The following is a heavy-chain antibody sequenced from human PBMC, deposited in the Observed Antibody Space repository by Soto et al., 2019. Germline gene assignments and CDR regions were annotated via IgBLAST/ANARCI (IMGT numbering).Heavy chain of an antibody. V-gene: IGHV3-30*18. Sequence: QVQLVESGGGVVQPGRSLRLSCAASGFTFSSYGMHWVRQAPGKGLEWVAVISYDGSNKYYADSVKGRFTISRDNSKNTLYLQMNSLRAEDPAVYYCAKDKGITIFGVVPRGLYYYYGRDVWGSGSTVTVCS. CDR2: ISYDGSNK. J-gene: IGHJ6*04. CDR1: GFTFSSYG. D-gene: IGHD3-3*01. CDR3: AKDKGITIFGVVPRGLYYYYGRDV.